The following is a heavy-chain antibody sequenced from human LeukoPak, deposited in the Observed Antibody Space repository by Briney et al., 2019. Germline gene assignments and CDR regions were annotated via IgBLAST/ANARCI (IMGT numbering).Heavy chain of an antibody. CDR3: ARDGECSSTSCYEDWFDP. CDR1: GGSISSYS. D-gene: IGHD2-2*03. J-gene: IGHJ5*02. V-gene: IGHV4-4*07. CDR2: IYTSGST. Sequence: LETLSLTCTVSGGSISSYSWSWIRQPAGKGLQWIGRIYTSGSTNYNPSLNSRVTMSVDTSKNQFSLKLSSVTAADTAVYYCARDGECSSTSCYEDWFDPWGQGTLVTVSS.